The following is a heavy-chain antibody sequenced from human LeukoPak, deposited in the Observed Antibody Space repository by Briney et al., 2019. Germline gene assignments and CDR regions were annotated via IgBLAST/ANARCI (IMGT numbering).Heavy chain of an antibody. CDR3: ARGIHVYYYYYYMDV. CDR1: GGSFSGYY. Sequence: SGTLSLTCAVYGGSFSGYYWSWIRQPPGKGLEWIGEINHSGSTNYNPSLKSRVTISVDPSKNQFSLKLSSVTAADTAVYYCARGIHVYYYYYYMDVWGKGTTVTVSS. J-gene: IGHJ6*03. V-gene: IGHV4-34*01. CDR2: INHSGST.